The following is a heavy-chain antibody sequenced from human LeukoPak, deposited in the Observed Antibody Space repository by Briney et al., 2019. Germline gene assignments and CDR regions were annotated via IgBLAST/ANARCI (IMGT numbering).Heavy chain of an antibody. D-gene: IGHD6-13*01. J-gene: IGHJ4*02. CDR1: GFTFSNYG. CDR2: IRSDGSNT. CDR3: AKGGSSYSYSFDN. V-gene: IGHV3-30*02. Sequence: PGGSLRLSCAASGFTFSNYGMHWVRQAPGKGLEWVAFIRSDGSNTYYADSVKGRFTISRDNSRNTLYLQMDSLRAEDTAVYYCAKGGSSYSYSFDNWGQGTLVTVSS.